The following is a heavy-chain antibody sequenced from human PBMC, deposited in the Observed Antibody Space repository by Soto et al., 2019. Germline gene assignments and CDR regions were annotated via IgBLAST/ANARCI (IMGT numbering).Heavy chain of an antibody. CDR2: ISPSGRP. J-gene: IGHJ5*02. D-gene: IGHD3-10*02. Sequence: SETLSLTCSVSGGSVSSGGYSWIWIRQAPGKGLEWIGFISPSGRPAYNPSLKSRVSISVDTSKNQISLALSSVTAADTAVYYCTRGVRAWGPGTLVTVSS. CDR3: TRGVRA. V-gene: IGHV4-30-2*01. CDR1: GGSVSSGGYS.